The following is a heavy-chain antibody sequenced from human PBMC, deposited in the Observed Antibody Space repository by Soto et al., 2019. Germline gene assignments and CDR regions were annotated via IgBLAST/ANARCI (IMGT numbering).Heavy chain of an antibody. CDR2: IYYSGST. D-gene: IGHD3-22*01. J-gene: IGHJ4*02. V-gene: IGHV4-31*03. CDR1: GGSIISGGYY. Sequence: SETLSLTCTVSGGSIISGGYYWSWIRQHPGKGLEWIGYIYYSGSTYYNPSLKSRVTISVDTSKNQFSLKLSSVTAADTAVYYCARDYDSSGYAPRFDYWGQGTLVTVSS. CDR3: ARDYDSSGYAPRFDY.